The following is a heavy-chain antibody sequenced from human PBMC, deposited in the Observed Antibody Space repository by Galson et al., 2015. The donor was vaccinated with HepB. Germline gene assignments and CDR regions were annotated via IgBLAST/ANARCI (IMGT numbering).Heavy chain of an antibody. CDR3: ARDALRGYSYGPREYGMDV. V-gene: IGHV3-11*06. CDR1: GFTFSDYY. Sequence: SLRLSCAASGFTFSDYYMSWIRQAPGKGLEWVSYISSSSSYTNYADSVKGRFTISRDNAKNSLYLQMNSLRAEDTAVYYCARDALRGYSYGPREYGMDVWGQGTTVTVSS. CDR2: ISSSSSYT. D-gene: IGHD5-18*01. J-gene: IGHJ6*02.